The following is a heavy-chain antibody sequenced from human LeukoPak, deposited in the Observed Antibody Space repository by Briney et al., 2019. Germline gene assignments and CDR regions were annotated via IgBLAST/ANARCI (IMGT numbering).Heavy chain of an antibody. CDR3: ARYPLYCSSTSCYRGIDY. J-gene: IGHJ4*02. Sequence: ASVKVSCKASGYTFTGYYMHWVRQAPGQGLEWMGIINPSGGNTSYAQKFQGRVTMTRDTSTSTVYMELSSLRSEDTAVYYCARYPLYCSSTSCYRGIDYWGQGTLVTVSS. V-gene: IGHV1-46*01. CDR1: GYTFTGYY. D-gene: IGHD2-2*02. CDR2: INPSGGNT.